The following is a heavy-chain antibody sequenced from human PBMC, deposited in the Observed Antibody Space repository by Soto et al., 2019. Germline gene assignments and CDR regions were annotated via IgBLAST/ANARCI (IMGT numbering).Heavy chain of an antibody. CDR1: GGTFSSYA. CDR2: IIPIFGTA. D-gene: IGHD5-18*01. CDR3: ARGNEDTAMVKYYYYGMDV. Sequence: SVKVSCKASGGTFSSYAISWVRQAPGQGLEWMGGIIPIFGTANYAQKFQGRVTITADESTSTAYMELSSLRSEDTAVYYCARGNEDTAMVKYYYYGMDVRGQGTTVTVSS. V-gene: IGHV1-69*13. J-gene: IGHJ6*02.